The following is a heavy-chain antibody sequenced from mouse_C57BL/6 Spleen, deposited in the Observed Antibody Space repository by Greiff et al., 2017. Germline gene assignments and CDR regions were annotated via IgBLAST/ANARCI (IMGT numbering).Heavy chain of an antibody. Sequence: QVQLQQPGAELVKPGASVKLSCKASGYTFTSYWMHWVKQRPGQGLEWIGMIHPNSGSTNYNEKFKSKATLTVDKSSSTAYMQLSSLTSEDSAVYYCARETAQVAWFAYWGQGTLVTVSA. D-gene: IGHD3-2*02. J-gene: IGHJ3*01. CDR2: IHPNSGST. V-gene: IGHV1-64*01. CDR3: ARETAQVAWFAY. CDR1: GYTFTSYW.